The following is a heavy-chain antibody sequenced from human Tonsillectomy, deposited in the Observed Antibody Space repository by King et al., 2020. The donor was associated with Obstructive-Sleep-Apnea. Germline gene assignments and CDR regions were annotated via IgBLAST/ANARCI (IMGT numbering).Heavy chain of an antibody. CDR1: GGSISSYY. CDR3: ARDCSGGRCYPRGFDI. Sequence: VQLQESGPGLVKPSETLSLTCTVSGGSISSYYWSWIRQPAGKGLEWVGRNYTSGSTNYNPSLKTRVTMSVDTSKNQFSLKLSSVTAAATAVYYCARDCSGGRCYPRGFDIWGQGTMVTVSS. D-gene: IGHD2-15*01. CDR2: NYTSGST. J-gene: IGHJ3*02. V-gene: IGHV4-4*07.